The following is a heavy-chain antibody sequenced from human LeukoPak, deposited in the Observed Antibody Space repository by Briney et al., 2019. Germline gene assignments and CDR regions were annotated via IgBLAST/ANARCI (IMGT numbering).Heavy chain of an antibody. V-gene: IGHV1-24*01. Sequence: ASVKVSCKVSGYTLTELSMHWVRQAPGKGLEWMGGFDPEDGETIYAQKFQGRVTMTEDTSTDTAYMELSSLRSEDTAVYYCAKVQYYYCWSGAGWAFDIWGQGTMVTGSS. D-gene: IGHD3-3*01. CDR1: GYTLTELS. J-gene: IGHJ3*02. CDR3: AKVQYYYCWSGAGWAFDI. CDR2: FDPEDGET.